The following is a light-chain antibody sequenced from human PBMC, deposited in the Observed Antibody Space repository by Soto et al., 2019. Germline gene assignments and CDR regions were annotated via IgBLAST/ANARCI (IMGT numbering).Light chain of an antibody. V-gene: IGKV3-11*01. CDR1: QSVSSY. J-gene: IGKJ3*01. Sequence: LTQSPATLSLSPGERATLSCRASQSVSSYLAWYQQKPGQAPRLLIYDASNKATGIPARFSGNGSGTDFTLTISSLEPEDFAVYYCQQRSNWPPFTFGPGTKVDIK. CDR2: DAS. CDR3: QQRSNWPPFT.